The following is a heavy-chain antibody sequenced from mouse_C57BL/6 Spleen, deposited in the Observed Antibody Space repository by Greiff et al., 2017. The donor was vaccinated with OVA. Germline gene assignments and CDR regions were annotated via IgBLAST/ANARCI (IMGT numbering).Heavy chain of an antibody. CDR1: GYAFSSSW. Sequence: QVQLQQSGPELVKPGASVKISCKASGYAFSSSWMNWVKQRPGKGLEWIGRIYPGDGDTNYNGKFKGKATLTADKASSTAYMQLSSLTSEDSAVYFCARSVYYSNYVYAMDYWGQGTSVTVSS. CDR3: ARSVYYSNYVYAMDY. J-gene: IGHJ4*01. CDR2: IYPGDGDT. V-gene: IGHV1-82*01. D-gene: IGHD2-5*01.